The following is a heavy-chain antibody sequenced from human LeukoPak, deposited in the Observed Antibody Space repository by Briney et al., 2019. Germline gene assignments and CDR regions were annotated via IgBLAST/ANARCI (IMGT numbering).Heavy chain of an antibody. J-gene: IGHJ3*02. CDR2: ISSSSSYI. CDR3: ARTYSSSWYFAFDI. D-gene: IGHD6-13*01. CDR1: GFTFSSYS. Sequence: GGSLRLSCAPSGFTFSSYSMNWVRHAPGKGLECGSSISSSSSYIYYADSVKGRFIISRDNANNSLYLQMNSLRAENTAVYYCARTYSSSWYFAFDIWGQGTMVTVSS. V-gene: IGHV3-21*01.